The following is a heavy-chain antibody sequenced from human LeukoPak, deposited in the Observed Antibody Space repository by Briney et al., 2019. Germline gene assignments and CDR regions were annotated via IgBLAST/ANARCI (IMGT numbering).Heavy chain of an antibody. CDR2: ITSDGSST. J-gene: IGHJ4*02. D-gene: IGHD6-13*01. V-gene: IGHV3-74*01. Sequence: GGSLRLFCAASGFTFSRYWMHWVRQAPGKGLVWVSRITSDGSSTSYADSVKGRFTVSRDNAKNTLYLQMNSLRAEDTAIYYCARVEVTAAATKPDYWGQGTLVTVSS. CDR3: ARVEVTAAATKPDY. CDR1: GFTFSRYW.